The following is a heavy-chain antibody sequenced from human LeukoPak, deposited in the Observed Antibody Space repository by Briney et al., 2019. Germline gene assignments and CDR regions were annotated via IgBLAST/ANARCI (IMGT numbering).Heavy chain of an antibody. V-gene: IGHV3-7*01. J-gene: IGHJ4*02. Sequence: GGSLRLSCAASGFTFSSYWMSWVRQAPGKGLEWVANIKQDGSEKYYVDSVKGRFTISRDNAKNSLYLQMNSLRAEDTAVYYCARETGVWGSYRPFDYWGQGTLVTVSS. CDR3: ARETGVWGSYRPFDY. D-gene: IGHD3-16*02. CDR2: IKQDGSEK. CDR1: GFTFSSYW.